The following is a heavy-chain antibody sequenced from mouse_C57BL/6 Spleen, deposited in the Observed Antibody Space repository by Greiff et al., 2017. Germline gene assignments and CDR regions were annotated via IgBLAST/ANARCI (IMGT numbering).Heavy chain of an antibody. Sequence: VQLQESGAELVRPGASVKLSCKASGYTFTDSYLNWVKQRPGQGLEWIARMYPGSGNTYYNEKFKGKATLTAEKSSRTAYMQLSSLTSEYSAVYFCARERNYDPLSYAMDYWGQGTSVTVSS. J-gene: IGHJ4*01. D-gene: IGHD2-4*01. CDR1: GYTFTDSY. V-gene: IGHV1-76*01. CDR2: MYPGSGNT. CDR3: ARERNYDPLSYAMDY.